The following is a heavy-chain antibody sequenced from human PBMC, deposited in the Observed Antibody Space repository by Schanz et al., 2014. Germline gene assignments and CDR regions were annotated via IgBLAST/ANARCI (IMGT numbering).Heavy chain of an antibody. CDR3: ASALFGSGHGDV. V-gene: IGHV1-2*02. CDR1: GYTFTDYY. D-gene: IGHD3-10*01. Sequence: QVQLVQSGAEVKKPGASVKVSCKASGYTFTDYYIHWVRQAPRQGLEWMGWISANSGGTNYAQKFQGRVTMTRDTSISTADMEPRRLKSDDTAVYYWASALFGSGHGDVGGQGTTVTVSS. J-gene: IGHJ6*02. CDR2: ISANSGGT.